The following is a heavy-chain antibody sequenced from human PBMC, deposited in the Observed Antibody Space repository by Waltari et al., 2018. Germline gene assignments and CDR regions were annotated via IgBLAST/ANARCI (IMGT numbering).Heavy chain of an antibody. V-gene: IGHV4-38-2*02. Sequence: QVQLQESGPGLVKPSETLSLTCTVPGYSIRSCYYWGWIRQPPGKGLEWIGSIYHSGSTYYNPSLKSRVTISVDTSKNQFSLKLSSVTAADTAVYYCAVRGRPFDYWGQGTLVTVSS. J-gene: IGHJ4*02. CDR1: GYSIRSCYY. CDR2: IYHSGST. CDR3: AVRGRPFDY.